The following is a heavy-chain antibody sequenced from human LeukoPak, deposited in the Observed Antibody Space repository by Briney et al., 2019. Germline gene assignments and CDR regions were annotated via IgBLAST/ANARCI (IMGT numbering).Heavy chain of an antibody. Sequence: ASVKVSCEASGYTFIGYYMHWVRQAPGQGLVWVSRINRNRSGTNYAETVQGRVTMTRDKSNSTAYMELNRLRAEDTAVYYCARVVGGDYSGYLGYWGQGTRVTVSS. CDR2: INRNRSGT. D-gene: IGHD4-17*01. J-gene: IGHJ4*02. CDR1: GYTFIGYY. V-gene: IGHV1-2*06. CDR3: ARVVGGDYSGYLGY.